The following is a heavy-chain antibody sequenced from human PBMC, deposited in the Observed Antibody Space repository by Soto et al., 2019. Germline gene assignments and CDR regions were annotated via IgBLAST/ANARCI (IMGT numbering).Heavy chain of an antibody. CDR3: AKVVGLIAARFDY. V-gene: IGHV3-23*01. D-gene: IGHD6-6*01. CDR1: GVTCSSYA. CDR2: ISGSGGST. Sequence: SLRLSCAASGVTCSSYAMSWVRQAPGKGREWVSAISGSGGSTYYADSVKGRFTISRDNSKNTLYLQMNSLRAEDTAVYYCAKVVGLIAARFDYWGQGTLVTVSS. J-gene: IGHJ4*02.